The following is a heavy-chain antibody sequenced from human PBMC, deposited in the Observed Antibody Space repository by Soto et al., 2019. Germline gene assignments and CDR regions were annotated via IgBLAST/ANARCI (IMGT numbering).Heavy chain of an antibody. CDR2: IYHGGTT. Sequence: SETLSLTCTVSGDSISSGSYWGWIRQPPGEGPEWIASIYHGGTTFYNPSLKSRISISVDTSKNQFSLRLTPVTAADTATYYCARVHVMVVAGSTFDYWGPGTLVTVSS. V-gene: IGHV4-38-2*02. CDR3: ARVHVMVVAGSTFDY. D-gene: IGHD6-19*01. CDR1: GDSISSGSY. J-gene: IGHJ4*03.